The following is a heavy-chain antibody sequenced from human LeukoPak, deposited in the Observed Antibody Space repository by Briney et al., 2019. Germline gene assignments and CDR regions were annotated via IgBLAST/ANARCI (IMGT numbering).Heavy chain of an antibody. CDR1: GYSFTSYW. CDR3: ARLSPGHCSGGSCYSGEFDY. V-gene: IGHV5-51*01. Sequence: GESLKISCKGSGYSFTSYWIGWVRQMPGKGLEWMGIIYPGDSDTRYSPSFQGQVTISADKSISTAYLQWSSLKASDTAMYYCARLSPGHCSGGSCYSGEFDYWGQGTLVTVSS. CDR2: IYPGDSDT. J-gene: IGHJ4*02. D-gene: IGHD2-15*01.